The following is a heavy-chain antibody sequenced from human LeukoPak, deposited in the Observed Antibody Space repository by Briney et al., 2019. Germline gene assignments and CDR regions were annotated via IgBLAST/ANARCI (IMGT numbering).Heavy chain of an antibody. CDR1: GFTFSDYY. V-gene: IGHV3-11*01. J-gene: IGHJ6*02. CDR3: AREAGYIAAAATDYGLDV. D-gene: IGHD6-13*01. CDR2: ISSSGSTI. Sequence: PGGSLRLSCAASGFTFSDYYMSWIRQAPGKGLEWVSYISSSGSTIYYADSVKGRFTISRDNAKNSLYLQMNSLRAEDTAVYYCAREAGYIAAAATDYGLDVWGLGTSVTVSS.